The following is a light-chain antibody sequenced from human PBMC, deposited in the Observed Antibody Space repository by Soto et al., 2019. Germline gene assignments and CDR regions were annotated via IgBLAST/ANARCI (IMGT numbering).Light chain of an antibody. J-gene: IGLJ1*01. CDR3: RSYTTSSTYV. V-gene: IGLV2-14*01. Sequence: QSALTQPASVSGSPGQSITISCTGTSNDVGGYNYVSWYQQHLGKAPKLMIYEVTNRPSGISNRFSGSKSGNAASLTISGLQDEDEADYYCRSYTTSSTYVFGTGTKLTVL. CDR2: EVT. CDR1: SNDVGGYNY.